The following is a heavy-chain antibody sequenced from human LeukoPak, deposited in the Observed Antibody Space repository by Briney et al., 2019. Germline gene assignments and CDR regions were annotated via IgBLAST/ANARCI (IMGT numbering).Heavy chain of an antibody. CDR2: IIPIFGTA. Sequence: SVKVSCKASGGTFSSYAISWVRQAPGQGLEWMGGIIPIFGTANYAQKFQGRVTITTDESTSTAYMELSSLRSEDTAVYYCARPVVPAAMTNWFDPWGQGTLVTVSS. V-gene: IGHV1-69*05. CDR3: ARPVVPAAMTNWFDP. J-gene: IGHJ5*02. D-gene: IGHD2-2*01. CDR1: GGTFSSYA.